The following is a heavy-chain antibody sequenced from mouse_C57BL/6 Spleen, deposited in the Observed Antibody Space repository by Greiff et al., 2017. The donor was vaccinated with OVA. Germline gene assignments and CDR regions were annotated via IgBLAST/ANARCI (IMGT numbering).Heavy chain of an antibody. D-gene: IGHD3-2*02. V-gene: IGHV1-50*01. Sequence: VKLQQPGAELVKPGASVKLSCKASGYTFTSYWMQWVKQRPGQGLEWIGEIDPSDSYTNYNQKFKGKATLTVDTSSSTAYMQLSSLTSEDSAVYYCARFGAAQSPGHYFDYWGQGTTLTVSS. CDR3: ARFGAAQSPGHYFDY. CDR1: GYTFTSYW. CDR2: IDPSDSYT. J-gene: IGHJ2*01.